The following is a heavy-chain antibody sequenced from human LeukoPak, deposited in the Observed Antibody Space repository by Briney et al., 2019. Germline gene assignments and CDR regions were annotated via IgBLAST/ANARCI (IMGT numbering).Heavy chain of an antibody. CDR3: ARGGRTVTSNWFDP. CDR2: ISGSGGST. CDR1: GFTFSSYA. V-gene: IGHV3-23*01. J-gene: IGHJ5*02. Sequence: GGSLRLSCAASGFTFSSYAMSWVRQAPGKGLEWVSAISGSGGSTYYADSVKGRFTISRDNAKNSLYLQMNSLRAEDTAVYYCARGGRTVTSNWFDPWGQGTLVTVSS. D-gene: IGHD4-17*01.